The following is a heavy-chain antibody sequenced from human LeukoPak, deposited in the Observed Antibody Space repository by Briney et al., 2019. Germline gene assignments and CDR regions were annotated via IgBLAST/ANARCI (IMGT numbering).Heavy chain of an antibody. J-gene: IGHJ1*01. CDR3: ARAYKDRSLAGKKEFFQH. D-gene: IGHD6-19*01. Sequence: GRSLRLSCAASGFTFDNYATSWVRQVPGKGLEWISLISWNSGTIGYADSVKGRFTISRDNANNFLYLQMNSLRAEDTALYYCARAYKDRSLAGKKEFFQHWGQGTLVTVSS. V-gene: IGHV3-9*01. CDR2: ISWNSGTI. CDR1: GFTFDNYA.